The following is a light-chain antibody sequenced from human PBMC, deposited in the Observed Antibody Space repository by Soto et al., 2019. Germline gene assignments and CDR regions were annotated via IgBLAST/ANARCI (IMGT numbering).Light chain of an antibody. V-gene: IGKV3-20*01. CDR2: GAS. J-gene: IGKJ2*01. CDR1: ESVSNNY. CDR3: QHYDSSPPYT. Sequence: EIVLTHSPDTLSLSPGERATLSCRASESVSNNYLAWYQQKPGQAPRLVIYGASSRATGIPDRFSGSGSGTDFTLTISRLEPEDSAVYYCQHYDSSPPYTFGQETKVDIK.